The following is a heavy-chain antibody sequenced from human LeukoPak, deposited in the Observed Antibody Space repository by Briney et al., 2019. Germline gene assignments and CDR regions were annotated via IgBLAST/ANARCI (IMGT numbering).Heavy chain of an antibody. CDR3: ARRGGGGYFDY. CDR2: IYSSDSDT. D-gene: IGHD3-16*01. CDR1: GYNFTSYW. V-gene: IGHV5-51*01. J-gene: IGHJ4*02. Sequence: GESLKISCKGSGYNFTSYWTGWVRLMPGKGLEWVGSIYSSDSDTRYSPSFQGQVTILADKSISTAYLQWSSLKASDTAMYYCARRGGGGYFDYWGQGTLVTVSS.